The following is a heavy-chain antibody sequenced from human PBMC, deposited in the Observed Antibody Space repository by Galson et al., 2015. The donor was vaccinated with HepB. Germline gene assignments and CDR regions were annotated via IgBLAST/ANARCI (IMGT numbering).Heavy chain of an antibody. CDR1: GYTFTSYD. Sequence: SVKVSCKASGYTFTSYDMHWVRQAPGQGLEWMGRINPSGGITNYAQKFQGRVTMTRDTSTSTAYMELSSLRSEDTAVYYCARGGWEHLNGWFDPWGQGTLVTVSS. J-gene: IGHJ5*02. D-gene: IGHD1-26*01. CDR2: INPSGGIT. CDR3: ARGGWEHLNGWFDP. V-gene: IGHV1-46*03.